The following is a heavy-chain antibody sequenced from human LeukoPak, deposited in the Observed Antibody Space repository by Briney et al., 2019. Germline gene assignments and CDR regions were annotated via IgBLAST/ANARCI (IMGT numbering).Heavy chain of an antibody. CDR1: GYSFNTYW. J-gene: IGHJ2*01. V-gene: IGHV5-51*01. Sequence: GESLKISCKGSGYSFNTYWIGWVRQMSGEGLEWMGIICPGDSDTKYSPSFQGQVTISVDKSISTAYLQWSSLKASDTAMYYCARRSISNPYWYFDLWGRGTLVTVSS. D-gene: IGHD3-3*02. CDR3: ARRSISNPYWYFDL. CDR2: ICPGDSDT.